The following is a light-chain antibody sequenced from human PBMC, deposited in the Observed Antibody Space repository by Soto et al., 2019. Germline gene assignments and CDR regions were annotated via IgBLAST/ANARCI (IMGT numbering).Light chain of an antibody. CDR3: CSYAGSSTVV. Sequence: QSVLTQPASVSGSPGQSITISCTGTSSDVGSYNLVSWYQQHPGKAPKLMIYDVSKRPSGVSNRLSGSKSDNTASLTISGLQAEDEAHYYCCSYAGSSTVVFGGGTKVTVL. V-gene: IGLV2-23*02. CDR1: SSDVGSYNL. CDR2: DVS. J-gene: IGLJ2*01.